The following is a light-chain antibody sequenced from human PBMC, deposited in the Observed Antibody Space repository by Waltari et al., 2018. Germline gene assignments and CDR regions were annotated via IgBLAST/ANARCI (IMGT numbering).Light chain of an antibody. Sequence: DTVMTQSPDSLAVSLGERANINCKSSQILLYSSNNKNYLAWYQQKPGQPPKLLIYWASTRESGVPDRFSGSGSGTDFTLTISSLQAEDVAVYYCQQYYHTLLTFGPGTKVDIK. CDR2: WAS. CDR1: QILLYSSNNKNY. CDR3: QQYYHTLLT. J-gene: IGKJ3*01. V-gene: IGKV4-1*01.